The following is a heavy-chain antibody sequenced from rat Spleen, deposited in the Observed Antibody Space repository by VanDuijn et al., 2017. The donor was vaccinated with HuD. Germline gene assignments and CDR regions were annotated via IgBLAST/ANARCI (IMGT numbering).Heavy chain of an antibody. D-gene: IGHD1-1*01. V-gene: IGHV3-3*01. CDR3: ARSDGVHYYLPFAD. CDR1: GYSITSNY. J-gene: IGHJ3*01. Sequence: EVQLQESGPGLVKPSQSLSLTCSVTGYSITSNYWGWIRKFPGNKLEWMGYINSAGTTNYNPSLKSRISITRDTSKNHFFLQVNSVSSEDTATYYCARSDGVHYYLPFADWGQGTLVTASS. CDR2: INSAGTT.